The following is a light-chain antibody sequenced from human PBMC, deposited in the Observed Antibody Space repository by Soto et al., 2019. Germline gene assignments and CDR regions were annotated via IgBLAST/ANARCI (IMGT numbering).Light chain of an antibody. Sequence: EIVFTQSPGTLPLSPWERATLSFSASQSVSSNYLAWYQQKPGQAPRVLIYGASSRTTGIPDRFSGSGSGTDFTLTISRLEPEDFAVYYCQQYHNSPLTFGQGTKVDI. CDR1: QSVSSNY. CDR2: GAS. J-gene: IGKJ1*01. CDR3: QQYHNSPLT. V-gene: IGKV3-20*01.